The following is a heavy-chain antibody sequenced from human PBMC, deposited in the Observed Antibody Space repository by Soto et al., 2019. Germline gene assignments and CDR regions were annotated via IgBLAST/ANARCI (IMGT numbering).Heavy chain of an antibody. CDR2: IIPIFGTA. CDR1: GGTFSSYA. J-gene: IGHJ4*02. D-gene: IGHD3-22*01. CDR3: ARVGDDYCDRSGYRPFDY. V-gene: IGHV1-69*13. Sequence: ASVKVSCKASGGTFSSYAISWVRQAPGQGLEWMGGIIPIFGTANYAQKFQGRVTITADESTSTAYTELSSLRSEDTAVYYCARVGDDYCDRSGYRPFDYWGQGTLVTVSS.